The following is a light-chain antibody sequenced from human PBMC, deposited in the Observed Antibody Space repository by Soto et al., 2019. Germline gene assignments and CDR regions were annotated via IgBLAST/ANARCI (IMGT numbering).Light chain of an antibody. Sequence: QSALTQPASVSGSPGQSITISCTGTSSDVGSYNLVSWYRQHPGKAPELMIYEGSKRPSGVSNRFSGSKSGNTASLTISGLQAEDEADYYCCSYADSTTYVFGTGTKLTVL. J-gene: IGLJ1*01. V-gene: IGLV2-23*01. CDR1: SSDVGSYNL. CDR3: CSYADSTTYV. CDR2: EGS.